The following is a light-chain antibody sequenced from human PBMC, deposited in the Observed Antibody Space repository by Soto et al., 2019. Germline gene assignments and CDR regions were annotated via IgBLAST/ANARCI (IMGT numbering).Light chain of an antibody. V-gene: IGKV1-5*01. Sequence: DIQMTQSPSSLSASVGDRVTITCQASQSISSYLNWYQQKPGKAPKLLIHAASSLESGVPSRFSGSGSGTEFTLTISSLQPDDFATYYCQQYNSYWTFGQGTKVDIK. CDR2: AAS. J-gene: IGKJ1*01. CDR3: QQYNSYWT. CDR1: QSISSY.